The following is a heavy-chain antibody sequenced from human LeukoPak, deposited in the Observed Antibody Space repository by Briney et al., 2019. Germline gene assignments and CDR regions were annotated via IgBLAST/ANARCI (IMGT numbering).Heavy chain of an antibody. V-gene: IGHV3-30-3*01. J-gene: IGHJ4*02. Sequence: GRSLRLSCAASGFTFSSYAMHWVRQAPGKGLEWVAVISYDGSNKYYADSVKGRFTISRDNSKNTLYLQMNSLRAEDTAVYYCARDPYGSGSYQKHALDYWGQGTLVTVSS. CDR2: ISYDGSNK. CDR3: ARDPYGSGSYQKHALDY. D-gene: IGHD3-10*01. CDR1: GFTFSSYA.